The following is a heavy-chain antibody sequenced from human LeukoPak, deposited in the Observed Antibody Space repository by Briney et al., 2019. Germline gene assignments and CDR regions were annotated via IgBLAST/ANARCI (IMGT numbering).Heavy chain of an antibody. Sequence: SETLFLTCAVSGYSISSGYYWGWIRPPPGKGLEWIGSIYHSGSTYYNPSLKSRVTISVDTSKNQFSLKLSSVTAADTAVYYCARDSLAQALGYPGYYYGMDVWGKGTTVTVSS. D-gene: IGHD2-15*01. V-gene: IGHV4-38-2*02. CDR3: ARDSLAQALGYPGYYYGMDV. J-gene: IGHJ6*04. CDR2: IYHSGST. CDR1: GYSISSGYY.